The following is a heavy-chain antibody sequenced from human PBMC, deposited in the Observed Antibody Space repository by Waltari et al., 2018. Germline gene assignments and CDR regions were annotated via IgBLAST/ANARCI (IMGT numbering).Heavy chain of an antibody. CDR1: GFTFSRYW. CDR2: IESDESRT. Sequence: EVQLVESGGALVQPGGSLRLSCATSGFTFSRYWMHWGRQAPGKGLMGGYMIESDESRTTYADSVKGRFTISRDNAKNTVYLQMNSLRDEDTAVYYCVRDEPGDGLDYWGQGTLVTVSS. D-gene: IGHD7-27*01. J-gene: IGHJ4*02. CDR3: VRDEPGDGLDY. V-gene: IGHV3-74*03.